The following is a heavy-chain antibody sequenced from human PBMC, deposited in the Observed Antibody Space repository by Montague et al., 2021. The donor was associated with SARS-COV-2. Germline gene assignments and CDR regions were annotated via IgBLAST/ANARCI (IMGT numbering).Heavy chain of an antibody. CDR2: ISTSGTLP. CDR1: GFGFTSSE. CDR3: AREAVGYSHGYAYWYFDL. V-gene: IGHV3-48*03. J-gene: IGHJ2*01. Sequence: SLRLSCAASGFGFTSSEINWVRQAPGKGLEWVSYISTSGTLPSYMDSVKGRFTISRDNAKKSLYLQMDSLRAEDTAVYFCAREAVGYSHGYAYWYFDLWGRGTLVTVSS. D-gene: IGHD5-18*01.